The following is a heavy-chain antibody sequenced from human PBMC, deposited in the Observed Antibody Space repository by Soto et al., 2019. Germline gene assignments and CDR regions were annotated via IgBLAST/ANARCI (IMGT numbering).Heavy chain of an antibody. Sequence: QVRLQEWGPGLVKPSQTLSLKCSVSGCSITTGGRYWSWIRQLPGKGLEWIGDIYYSGNTYYNASLNSRVTISVEAAKNQFSLQLSSVTAADTAVYYCAQALVFTGGDGFDIWGQGRLVTVSS. V-gene: IGHV4-31*02. CDR1: GCSITTGGRY. J-gene: IGHJ3*02. CDR3: AQALVFTGGDGFDI. CDR2: IYYSGNT. D-gene: IGHD1-1*01.